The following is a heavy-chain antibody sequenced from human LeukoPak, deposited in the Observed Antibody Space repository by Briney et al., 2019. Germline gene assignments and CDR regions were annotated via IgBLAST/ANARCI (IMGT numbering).Heavy chain of an antibody. V-gene: IGHV3-74*01. CDR1: GFTLNKYW. CDR2: ITGDGSDI. Sequence: GGSLRLSCEASGFTLNKYWMHWVRQAPGKGLVWVSRITGDGSDIAYADSVKGRFTVSRDDAKNTLFLQMTSLRVEDTAIYYCARDAYSTTSNWLDPWGQGTLVTVSS. D-gene: IGHD5/OR15-5a*01. J-gene: IGHJ5*02. CDR3: ARDAYSTTSNWLDP.